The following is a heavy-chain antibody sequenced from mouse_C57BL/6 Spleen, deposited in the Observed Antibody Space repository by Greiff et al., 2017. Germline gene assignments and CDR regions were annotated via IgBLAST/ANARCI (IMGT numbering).Heavy chain of an antibody. Sequence: VNVVESGPGLVAPSQSLSITCTVSGFSLTSYGVSWVRQPPGKGLEWLGVIWGDGGTNYHSAPISRLSISKDNSKSQVFLKLNSLQTDDTATYYCAKSLYGNPDFDVWGTGTTVTVSS. D-gene: IGHD2-1*01. CDR3: AKSLYGNPDFDV. CDR1: GFSLTSYG. V-gene: IGHV2-3*01. J-gene: IGHJ1*03. CDR2: IWGDGGT.